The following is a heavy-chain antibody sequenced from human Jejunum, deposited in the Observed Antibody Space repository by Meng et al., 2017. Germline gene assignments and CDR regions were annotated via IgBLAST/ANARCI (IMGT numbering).Heavy chain of an antibody. Sequence: EVQLVDSGGGLVQPGGSLRLSCTASGFTFSSYAMSWVSQTPGKGLEWVSTIGTSADPYYADSVKGRFTISRDNSENTMFLQMNSLRAEDTAVYYCAANRPSLPFDYWGQGTLVTVSS. V-gene: IGHV3-23*04. D-gene: IGHD6-6*01. J-gene: IGHJ4*02. CDR3: AANRPSLPFDY. CDR1: GFTFSSYA. CDR2: IGTSADP.